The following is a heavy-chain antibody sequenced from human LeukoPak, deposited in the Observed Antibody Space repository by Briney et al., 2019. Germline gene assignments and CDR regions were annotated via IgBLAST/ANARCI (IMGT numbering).Heavy chain of an antibody. V-gene: IGHV5-51*01. D-gene: IGHD2-15*01. CDR2: IYPGDSNT. J-gene: IGHJ3*01. CDR1: GYSFTSYW. Sequence: GESLKISCKGSGYSFTSYWIGWVRQMPGKGLEWMGIIYPGDSNTRYSPSFQGQVTISADKSISTAYLQWSSLKASDTAMYYCARHLLPAAVTSYDAFDVWAKGQWSPSLQ. CDR3: ARHLLPAAVTSYDAFDV.